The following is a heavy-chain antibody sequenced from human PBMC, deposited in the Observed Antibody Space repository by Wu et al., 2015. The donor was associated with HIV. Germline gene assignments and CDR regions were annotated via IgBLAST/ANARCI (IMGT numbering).Heavy chain of an antibody. J-gene: IGHJ6*01. CDR1: GYAVTNSF. Sequence: QVQLVQSGAEMKRPGASVKVSCQASGYAVTNSFTHWVRQAPGQGLEWLGIINPSGGSTTYAQKFQGRITMTRDTSTNIIYMEVRSLTPGDTAIYFCARSRPRLGVLTGLPIASSPLDVWGQGTTVIVSS. V-gene: IGHV1-46*01. D-gene: IGHD3-9*01. CDR2: INPSGGST. CDR3: ARSRPRLGVLTGLPIASSPLDV.